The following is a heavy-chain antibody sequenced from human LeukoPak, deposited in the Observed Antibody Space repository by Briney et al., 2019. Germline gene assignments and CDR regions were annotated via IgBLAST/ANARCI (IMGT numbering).Heavy chain of an antibody. CDR3: ARGPSSGWFLSQFDY. CDR1: GYTFTGYY. Sequence: GASVKVSCKASGYTFTGYYMHWVRQAPGQGLEWMGWINPNSGGTNYAQKFQGRVTMTRDTSISTAYMELSRLRSDDTAVYYCARGPSSGWFLSQFDYWGQGTVVTVSS. D-gene: IGHD6-19*01. V-gene: IGHV1-2*02. CDR2: INPNSGGT. J-gene: IGHJ4*02.